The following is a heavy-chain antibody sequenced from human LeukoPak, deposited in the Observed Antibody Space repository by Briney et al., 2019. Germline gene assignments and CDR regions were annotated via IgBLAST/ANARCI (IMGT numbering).Heavy chain of an antibody. J-gene: IGHJ4*02. CDR3: ARETTTIFGVARTQDY. Sequence: ASVKVSCKASSYTFSTYGISWVRQAPGQGLEWMGWISAYNGNTNYAQKLQGRVTMTTDTSTSTAYMELRSLRSDDTAVYYCARETTTIFGVARTQDYWGQGTLVTVSS. CDR2: ISAYNGNT. CDR1: SYTFSTYG. V-gene: IGHV1-18*01. D-gene: IGHD3-3*01.